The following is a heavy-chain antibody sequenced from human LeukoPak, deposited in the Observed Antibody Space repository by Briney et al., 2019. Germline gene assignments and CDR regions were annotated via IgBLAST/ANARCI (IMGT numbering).Heavy chain of an antibody. CDR2: IYYSGST. Sequence: SETLPLTCTVSGGSISSYYWSWIRQPPGKGPEWIGYIYYSGSTNYNPSLKSRVTISVDMSKNQFSLKLSSVTAADTAVYYCARQVAGTLDYYYYMDVWGKGTTVTVSS. V-gene: IGHV4-59*08. CDR1: GGSISSYY. D-gene: IGHD6-19*01. CDR3: ARQVAGTLDYYYYMDV. J-gene: IGHJ6*03.